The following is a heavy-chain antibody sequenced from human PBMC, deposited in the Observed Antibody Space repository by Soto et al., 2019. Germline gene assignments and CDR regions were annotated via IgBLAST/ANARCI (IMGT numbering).Heavy chain of an antibody. Sequence: SETLSLTCTVSGGSISSYYWSWIRQPPRKGLEWIGYIYYSGSTNYNPSLKSRVTISVDTSKNQFSLKLSSVTAADTAVYYCARVSEHYDFWSGYENWFDPWGQGTLVTVSS. D-gene: IGHD3-3*01. CDR3: ARVSEHYDFWSGYENWFDP. V-gene: IGHV4-59*01. CDR1: GGSISSYY. J-gene: IGHJ5*02. CDR2: IYYSGST.